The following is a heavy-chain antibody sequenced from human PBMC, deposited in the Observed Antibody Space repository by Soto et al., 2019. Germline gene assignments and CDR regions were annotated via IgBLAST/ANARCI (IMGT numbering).Heavy chain of an antibody. Sequence: QVQLVESGGGVVQPGRSLRLSCAASGFTFSSYGMHWVRQAPGKGLEWVAVIWYDGSNKYYADSVKGRFTISRDNSKNTLYLQMNSLRAEDTAVYYCARDPELIAAAGTYYYGMDVWGQGTTVTVSS. CDR1: GFTFSSYG. D-gene: IGHD6-13*01. CDR2: IWYDGSNK. CDR3: ARDPELIAAAGTYYYGMDV. V-gene: IGHV3-33*01. J-gene: IGHJ6*02.